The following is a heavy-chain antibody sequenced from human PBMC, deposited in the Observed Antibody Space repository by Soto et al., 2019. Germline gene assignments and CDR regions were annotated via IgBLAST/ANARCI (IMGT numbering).Heavy chain of an antibody. J-gene: IGHJ6*02. Sequence: EVQLLESGGGLVQPGGSLRLSCETSGFSFNTYAMTWVRQAPGKGLEWVAVINYSGRTTFHAQSVKRRFTISRDNSRNTAAWQTGSRRSENTGVYYCVQQRVSVKTSYHSADAWSLPTTVIVS. CDR1: GFSFNTYA. CDR2: INYSGRTT. CDR3: VQQRVSVKTSYHSADA. V-gene: IGHV3-23*01. D-gene: IGHD2-2*01.